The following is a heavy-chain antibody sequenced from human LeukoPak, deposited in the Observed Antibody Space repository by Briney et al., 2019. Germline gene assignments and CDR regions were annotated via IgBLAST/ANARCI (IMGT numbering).Heavy chain of an antibody. J-gene: IGHJ4*02. CDR1: GFTFSSYG. Sequence: GRSLRLSCAASGFTFSSYGMHWVRQAPGKGLEWVAVIWYDGSNKYYADSVKGRFTISRDNSKNTLYLQMNSLRAEDTAVYYCARDTIAVAGLDYFDYWGQGTLVTVSS. CDR2: IWYDGSNK. CDR3: ARDTIAVAGLDYFDY. D-gene: IGHD6-19*01. V-gene: IGHV3-33*01.